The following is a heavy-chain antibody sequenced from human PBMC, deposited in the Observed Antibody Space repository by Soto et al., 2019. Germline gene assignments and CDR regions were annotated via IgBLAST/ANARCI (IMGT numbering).Heavy chain of an antibody. V-gene: IGHV3-11*06. D-gene: IGHD3-22*01. J-gene: IGHJ4*02. CDR1: GFTFSYYY. CDR2: ISSSSSYT. CDR3: ASTYYYDSSGYPLSFDY. Sequence: GGSLRLSCAASGFTFSYYYMSWIRQSPGKGLEWVSYISSSSSYTNYADSVKGRFTISRDNAKNSLYLQMNSLRAEDTAVYYCASTYYYDSSGYPLSFDYWGQGTLVTVSS.